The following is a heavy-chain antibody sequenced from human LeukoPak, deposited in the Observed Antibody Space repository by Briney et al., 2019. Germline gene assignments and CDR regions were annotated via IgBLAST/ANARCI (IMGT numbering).Heavy chain of an antibody. V-gene: IGHV4-4*02. D-gene: IGHD3-10*01. Sequence: PSGTLSLTCAVSGVSISSSNWWSWVRQPPGKGLEWIGEIYHSGGTYYNPSLESRVTISVDKSKNQFSLKVSSVTAADTAVYYCARDVSSYIDYWGRGTLVTVSS. CDR1: GVSISSSNW. J-gene: IGHJ4*02. CDR2: IYHSGGT. CDR3: ARDVSSYIDY.